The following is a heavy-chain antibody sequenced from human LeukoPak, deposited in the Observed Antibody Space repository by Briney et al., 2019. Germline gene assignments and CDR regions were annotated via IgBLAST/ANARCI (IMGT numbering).Heavy chain of an antibody. CDR3: ARHDAGIAARPFDN. CDR2: IHASGPT. CDR1: GGSISTYY. Sequence: SETLSLTCTVSGGSISTYYRSWIRRPPGKGLEWIAYIHASGPTNYNPSLKSRITITVDTSKDQFSLKLSSVTAADTAVYYCARHDAGIAARPFDNWGQGTLVTVSS. D-gene: IGHD6-6*01. J-gene: IGHJ4*02. V-gene: IGHV4-4*09.